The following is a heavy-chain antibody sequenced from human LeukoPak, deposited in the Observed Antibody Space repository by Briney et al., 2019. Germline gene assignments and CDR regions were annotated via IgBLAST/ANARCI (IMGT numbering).Heavy chain of an antibody. Sequence: GGSLRLSCVVSGFTFSAYDFHWVRQTTGKGLEWVSAIGVVGDTYYPGPGKGRFTISRDNGKNSLYLQMNNLRVGDTAVYYCAREFCGNTPKCSGGYFFDLWGRGVLVTVSS. J-gene: IGHJ2*01. CDR2: IGVVGDT. V-gene: IGHV3-13*01. D-gene: IGHD1-26*01. CDR3: AREFCGNTPKCSGGYFFDL. CDR1: GFTFSAYD.